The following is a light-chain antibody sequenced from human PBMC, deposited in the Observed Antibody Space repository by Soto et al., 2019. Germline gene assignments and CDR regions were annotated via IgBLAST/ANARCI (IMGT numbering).Light chain of an antibody. CDR2: GAS. V-gene: IGKV3-15*01. Sequence: EIVMTQSPATLSVSPGERATLSCRASQSVSSNLAWYQQKPGQAPRLLIYGASTRATGIPARFSGSGSGTELTLTISSLQSEDFAVYYCQQYNNWLLLTFGGGTKVDIK. CDR1: QSVSSN. J-gene: IGKJ4*01. CDR3: QQYNNWLLLT.